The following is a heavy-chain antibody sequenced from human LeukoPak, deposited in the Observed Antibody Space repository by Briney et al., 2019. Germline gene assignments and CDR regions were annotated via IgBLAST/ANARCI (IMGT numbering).Heavy chain of an antibody. J-gene: IGHJ5*01. Sequence: QAGGSLRLSCAASGFTFSNFAMAWVRQSPGKGLEWVSGIYAGGGSKYYADSVRGRFTISRDNARDMVFLQMNSLRGDDTAVYFCAKDLNSGDGKWEFDSWGQGTLVTVA. CDR3: AKDLNSGDGKWEFDS. CDR2: IYAGGGSK. V-gene: IGHV3-23*01. CDR1: GFTFSNFA. D-gene: IGHD4-17*01.